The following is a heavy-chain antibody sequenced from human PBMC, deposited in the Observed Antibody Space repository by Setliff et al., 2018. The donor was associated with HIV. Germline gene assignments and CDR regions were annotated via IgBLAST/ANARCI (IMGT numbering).Heavy chain of an antibody. D-gene: IGHD3-9*01. CDR1: GGSLTNYY. CDR3: ARGRDYDTLTGYFDY. CDR2: IYHSGTT. Sequence: SLTCAVYGGSLTNYYWTWIRQPPGKGLEWIGEIYHSGTTNYNPSLKSRVTISVDTSKNQFSLKLSSVTAADTAVYYCARGRDYDTLTGYFDYWGQGTLVTVSS. J-gene: IGHJ4*02. V-gene: IGHV4-34*01.